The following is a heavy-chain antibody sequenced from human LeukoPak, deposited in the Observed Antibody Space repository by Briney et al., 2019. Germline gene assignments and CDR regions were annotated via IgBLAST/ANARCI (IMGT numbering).Heavy chain of an antibody. CDR3: ARFFGNSLLYYGMDV. V-gene: IGHV4-4*07. CDR1: RGSISRYY. CDR2: IYSTGIT. J-gene: IGHJ6*02. D-gene: IGHD4-23*01. Sequence: SETLSLTCTVSRGSISRYYWGWIRQAAGKGLEWIGRIYSTGITDYNPSFKSRVSMSLDTPRNQLFLNVTSVTAADTAVYYCARFFGNSLLYYGMDVWGQGTTVSVSS.